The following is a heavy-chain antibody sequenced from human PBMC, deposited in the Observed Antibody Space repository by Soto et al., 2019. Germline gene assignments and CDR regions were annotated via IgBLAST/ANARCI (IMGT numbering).Heavy chain of an antibody. Sequence: GASVKVSCKASGYTFTSYDINWLRQATGQGLEWMGWMNPNSGNTGYAQKFQGRVTMTRNTSISTAYMEMSSLRSEDTAVYYCARGRVGYYDSSGYGMDVWGQGTKVTVSS. CDR1: GYTFTSYD. CDR2: MNPNSGNT. J-gene: IGHJ6*02. D-gene: IGHD3-22*01. CDR3: ARGRVGYYDSSGYGMDV. V-gene: IGHV1-8*01.